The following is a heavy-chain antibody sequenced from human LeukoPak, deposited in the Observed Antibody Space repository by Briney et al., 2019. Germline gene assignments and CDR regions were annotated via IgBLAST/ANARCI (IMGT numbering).Heavy chain of an antibody. CDR2: IYYSGST. CDR1: GGSISSSSYY. D-gene: IGHD1-26*01. CDR3: ARVVVISGSYYVDY. V-gene: IGHV4-39*07. J-gene: IGHJ4*02. Sequence: SETLSLTCTASGGSISSSSYYWGWIRQPPGKGLEWIGSIYYSGSTYYNPSLKSRVTISVDTSKNQFSLKLSSVTAADTAVYYCARVVVISGSYYVDYRGQGTLVTVSS.